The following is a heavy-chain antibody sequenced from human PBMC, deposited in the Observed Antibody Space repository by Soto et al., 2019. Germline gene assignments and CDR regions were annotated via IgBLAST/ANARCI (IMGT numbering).Heavy chain of an antibody. Sequence: EVQLVESGGGLVQPGGSLRLSCAASGFTFSSYWMHWVRQAPGKGLVWVSRIDNAGSSVRYADSVKGRFTISRDNAKNTLYLRMSSLRAEDTAVYYCTRVGGSVSGMDVWGQGTTVTVSS. CDR3: TRVGGSVSGMDV. CDR1: GFTFSSYW. V-gene: IGHV3-74*01. J-gene: IGHJ6*02. CDR2: IDNAGSSV. D-gene: IGHD1-26*01.